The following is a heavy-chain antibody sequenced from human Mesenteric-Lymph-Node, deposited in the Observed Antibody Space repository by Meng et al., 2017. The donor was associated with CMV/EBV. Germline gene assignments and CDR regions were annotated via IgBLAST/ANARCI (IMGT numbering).Heavy chain of an antibody. J-gene: IGHJ3*02. CDR2: ISGSGGST. Sequence: GESLKISCAASGFTFSSYAMSWVRQAPGKGLEWVSAISGSGGSTYYADSVKGRFTISRDNSKNTLYLQMNSLRAEDTAVYYCAKPITMVRGVIRRNAFDIWGQGTMVTVSS. CDR3: AKPITMVRGVIRRNAFDI. D-gene: IGHD3-10*01. CDR1: GFTFSSYA. V-gene: IGHV3-23*01.